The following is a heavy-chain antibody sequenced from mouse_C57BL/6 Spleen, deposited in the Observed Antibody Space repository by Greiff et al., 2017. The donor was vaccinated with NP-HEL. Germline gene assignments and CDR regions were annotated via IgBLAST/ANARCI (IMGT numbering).Heavy chain of an antibody. J-gene: IGHJ4*01. Sequence: DVHLVESGGGLVKPGGSLKLSCAASGFTFSDYGMHWVRQAPEKGLEWVAYISSGSSTIYYADTVKGRFTISRDNAKNTLFLQMTSLRSEDTAMYYCARDPFYAMDYWGQGTSVTVSS. CDR1: GFTFSDYG. CDR2: ISSGSSTI. V-gene: IGHV5-17*01. CDR3: ARDPFYAMDY.